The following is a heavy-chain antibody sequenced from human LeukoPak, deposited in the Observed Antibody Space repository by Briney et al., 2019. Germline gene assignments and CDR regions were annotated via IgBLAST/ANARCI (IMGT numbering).Heavy chain of an antibody. J-gene: IGHJ4*02. CDR2: IYYTGST. CDR3: AGGYSSSWTRPSTHY. D-gene: IGHD6-13*01. CDR1: GGSISSGDYY. Sequence: SPSETLSLTCTVSGGSISSGDYYWTWIRQPPGKGLEWIAYIYYTGSTYYNPSLKSRVTISVDTSKNQFSLKLSSVTAADTAVYYCAGGYSSSWTRPSTHYWGQGTLVTVSS. V-gene: IGHV4-30-4*01.